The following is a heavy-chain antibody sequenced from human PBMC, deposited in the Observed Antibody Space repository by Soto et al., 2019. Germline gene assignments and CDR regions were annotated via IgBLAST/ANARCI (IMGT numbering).Heavy chain of an antibody. CDR1: GGSISSGDYY. CDR3: GRVGGSTWLQPY. CDR2: IYYSGST. V-gene: IGHV4-30-4*01. J-gene: IGHJ4*02. Sequence: QVQLQESGPGLVKPSQTLSLTCTVSGGSISSGDYYWSWIRQPPGKGLEWIGYIYYSGSTYYNPSLKSRVTPSFDSSQTPSSLKLSSVTAADTAVYYCGRVGGSTWLQPYWGQGTLVTVSS. D-gene: IGHD5-12*01.